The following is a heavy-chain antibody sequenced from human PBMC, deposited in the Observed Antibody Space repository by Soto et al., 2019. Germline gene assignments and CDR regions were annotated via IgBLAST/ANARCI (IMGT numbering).Heavy chain of an antibody. D-gene: IGHD6-13*01. J-gene: IGHJ6*02. CDR3: ASLLGIAAAGTYYYGMDV. V-gene: IGHV4-4*07. CDR2: IYATGTT. CDR1: GASISGFY. Sequence: PSETLSLTCTVSGASISGFYWSWIRKSAGKGLEWIGRIYATGTTDYNPSLKSRVMMSVDTSKKQFSLKLRSVTAADTAVYYCASLLGIAAAGTYYYGMDVWGQGTTVTVSS.